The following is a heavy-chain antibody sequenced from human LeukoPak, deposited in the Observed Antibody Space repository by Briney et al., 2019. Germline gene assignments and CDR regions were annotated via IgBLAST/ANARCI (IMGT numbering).Heavy chain of an antibody. CDR2: IYFSGTT. D-gene: IGHD3-22*01. V-gene: IGHV4-39*07. J-gene: IGHJ3*02. CDR1: GGSISSNIYY. CDR3: ARDRVDYYDSSGYYSIGAFDI. Sequence: SETLSLTCTVSGGSISSNIYYWAWIRQPPGKGLEWIGSIYFSGTTYYNPSLKSRVTISVDRSKNQFSLKLNSVTAADTAVYYCARDRVDYYDSSGYYSIGAFDIWGQGTMVTVSS.